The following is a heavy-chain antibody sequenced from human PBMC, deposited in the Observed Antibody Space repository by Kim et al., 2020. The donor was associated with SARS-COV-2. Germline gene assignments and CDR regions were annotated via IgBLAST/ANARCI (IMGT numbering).Heavy chain of an antibody. CDR2: INPSDGST. J-gene: IGHJ3*02. CDR3: ARDNFAFDI. CDR1: GYTITRNY. Sequence: ASVKVSCKASGYTITRNYMHWVRQAPGQGLEWMGMINPSDGSTSYAQRFQDRFTVTRDTSTNTLYMELSSLRSEGTAIYYCARDNFAFDIWGQGTMVTVSS. V-gene: IGHV1-46*01.